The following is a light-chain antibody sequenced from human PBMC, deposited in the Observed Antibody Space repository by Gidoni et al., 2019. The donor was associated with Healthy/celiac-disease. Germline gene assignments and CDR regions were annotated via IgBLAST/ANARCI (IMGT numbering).Light chain of an antibody. CDR2: GAS. Sequence: EIVMTQSPATLSVSTGERSTLSCRASQSVSSNLAWYQQKPGQAPRLLIYGASSGSGTEFTLTISILQSEDFAVYYCQQYNNWHPITFGQGTRLEIK. V-gene: IGKV3D-15*03. CDR1: QSVSSN. J-gene: IGKJ5*01. CDR3: QQYNNWHPIT.